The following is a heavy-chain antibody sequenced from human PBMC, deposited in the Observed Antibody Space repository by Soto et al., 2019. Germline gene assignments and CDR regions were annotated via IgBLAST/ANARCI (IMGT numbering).Heavy chain of an antibody. CDR3: AREMGYGGNSDYFDY. V-gene: IGHV1-69*12. CDR1: GGTFSSYA. J-gene: IGHJ4*02. D-gene: IGHD4-17*01. Sequence: QVQLVQSGAEVKKTGSSVKVSCKASGGTFSSYAISWVRQAPGQGLEWMGGIIPIFGTANYAQKFQGRVTITAEESTSTAYMELSSLRSEDTAVYYCAREMGYGGNSDYFDYWGQGTLVTVSS. CDR2: IIPIFGTA.